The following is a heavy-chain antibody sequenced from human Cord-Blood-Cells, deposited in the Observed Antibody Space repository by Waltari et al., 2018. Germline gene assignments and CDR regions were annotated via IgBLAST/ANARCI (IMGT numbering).Heavy chain of an antibody. CDR3: ARSVGRDVVVVAAFDY. Sequence: QLQLQESGPGLVKPSETLSLTCTVSGGSISSSSYYWGWIRQPPGKGLEWIGSIYYSRSTYSNPSLKSRVTISVDTSKNQFSLKLSSVTAADTAVYYCARSVGRDVVVVAAFDYWGQGTLVTVSS. V-gene: IGHV4-39*01. D-gene: IGHD2-15*01. J-gene: IGHJ4*02. CDR2: IYYSRST. CDR1: GGSISSSSYY.